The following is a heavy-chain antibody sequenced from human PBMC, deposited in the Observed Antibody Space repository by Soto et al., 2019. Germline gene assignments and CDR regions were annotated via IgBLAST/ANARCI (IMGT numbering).Heavy chain of an antibody. CDR3: TRGIVDCSASSCPHNCFDP. D-gene: IGHD2-15*01. V-gene: IGHV1-46*03. CDR2: INPSAGTT. Sequence: ASGKVCCKASGYTFTRYDMHWVRQAPGQGLEWMGVINPSAGTTAYAQKFQGRITMTRDTSTSTVYMELSSLRSEDTAVYYCTRGIVDCSASSCPHNCFDPWGQGTLVTVSS. J-gene: IGHJ5*02. CDR1: GYTFTRYD.